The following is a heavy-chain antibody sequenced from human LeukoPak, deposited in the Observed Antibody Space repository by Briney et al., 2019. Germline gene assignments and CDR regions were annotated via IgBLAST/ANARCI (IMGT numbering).Heavy chain of an antibody. CDR1: GFTFSSYG. D-gene: IGHD3-10*01. V-gene: IGHV3-30*03. Sequence: PGRSLRLSCAASGFTFSSYGMHWVRQAPGKGLEWVAGISYDGSNKYYADSVKGRFTISRDNSKNTLYLQMNSLRAEDTAVYYCARGLEGITMVRGVIPIGMDVWGKGTTVTVSS. CDR2: ISYDGSNK. CDR3: ARGLEGITMVRGVIPIGMDV. J-gene: IGHJ6*04.